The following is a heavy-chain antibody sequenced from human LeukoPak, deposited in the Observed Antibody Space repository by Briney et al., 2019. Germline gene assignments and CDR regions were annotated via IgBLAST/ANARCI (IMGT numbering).Heavy chain of an antibody. CDR3: ARHSDGGGSYRRSFDY. V-gene: IGHV4-59*08. Sequence: SETLSLTCTVPGGSISSYYWSWIRQPPGKGLEWIGDIYYSGGTNYNPSLRSRVTISVDTSKIQFSLKLSSVAAADTDVYYCARHSDGGGSYRRSFDYWGQGTLVTVSS. CDR1: GGSISSYY. J-gene: IGHJ4*02. CDR2: IYYSGGT. D-gene: IGHD1-26*01.